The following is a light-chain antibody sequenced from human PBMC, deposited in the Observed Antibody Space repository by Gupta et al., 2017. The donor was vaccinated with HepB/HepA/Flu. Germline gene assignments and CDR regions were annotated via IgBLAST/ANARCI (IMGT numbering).Light chain of an antibody. V-gene: IGLV2-14*01. CDR3: SSYTSSSTQV. CDR2: DVS. CDR1: SSDVGGYNY. J-gene: IGLJ3*02. Sequence: QSALTQPASVSGSPGQSITISCTRTSSDVGGYNYVSWYQQHPGKAPKLMIYDVSNRPSGVSNRFSGSKSGNTASLTISGLQAEDEADYYCSSYTSSSTQVFGGGTKRTVL.